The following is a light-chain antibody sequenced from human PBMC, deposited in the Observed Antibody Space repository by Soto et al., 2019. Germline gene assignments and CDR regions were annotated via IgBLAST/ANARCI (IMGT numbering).Light chain of an antibody. CDR2: GAS. V-gene: IGKV3-20*01. Sequence: EIVLTQSPGTLSLSPGERATLSCRASQSVSGSYLAWYQHIPGQAPRLLIYGASSRATGIPDRFSGSGSGTDFTLAISRLEPEDCAVYYCQQYGSSPGTFGQGTKLEI. J-gene: IGKJ2*01. CDR1: QSVSGSY. CDR3: QQYGSSPGT.